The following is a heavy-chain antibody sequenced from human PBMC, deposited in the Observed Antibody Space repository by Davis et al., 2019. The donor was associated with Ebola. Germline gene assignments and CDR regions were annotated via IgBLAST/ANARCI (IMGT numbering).Heavy chain of an antibody. D-gene: IGHD6-13*01. J-gene: IGHJ4*02. CDR2: INPHNGNT. Sequence: ASVKVSCKASGYTFTSYGITWVRQAPGQGLEWMGWINPHNGNTNYAQNVQGRVTMTTDTSTSTAYMEVGILRSDDTAVYYCARGIAAANDYWGQGTLVTVSS. V-gene: IGHV1-18*04. CDR1: GYTFTSYG. CDR3: ARGIAAANDY.